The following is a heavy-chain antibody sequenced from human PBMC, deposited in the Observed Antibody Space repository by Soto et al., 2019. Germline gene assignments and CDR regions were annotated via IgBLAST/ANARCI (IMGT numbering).Heavy chain of an antibody. D-gene: IGHD3-10*01. Sequence: QVQLVESGGGVVQPGRSLRLSCAASGLTLSRFAMHWVRQAPGKGLEWVAVIGYDGSNKDYADSVKGRFTISRDNSKNTLYLQMNSLRPEDTAVYYCARDAVNYYGSWTYGMVVWGQGTTVTVSS. CDR1: GLTLSRFA. CDR2: IGYDGSNK. J-gene: IGHJ6*02. V-gene: IGHV3-30-3*01. CDR3: ARDAVNYYGSWTYGMVV.